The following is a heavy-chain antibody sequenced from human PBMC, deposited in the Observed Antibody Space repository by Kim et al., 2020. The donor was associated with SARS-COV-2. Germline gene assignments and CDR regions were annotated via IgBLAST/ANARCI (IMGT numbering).Heavy chain of an antibody. CDR1: GYSFTSYW. V-gene: IGHV5-10-1*01. J-gene: IGHJ3*02. Sequence: GESLKISCKGSGYSFTSYWISWVRQMPGKGLEWMGRIDPSDSYTNYSPSFQGHVTISADKSISTAYLQWSSLKASDTAMYYCARLDLYYYDSSGYSRPLLHAFDIWGQGTMVTVSS. D-gene: IGHD3-22*01. CDR2: IDPSDSYT. CDR3: ARLDLYYYDSSGYSRPLLHAFDI.